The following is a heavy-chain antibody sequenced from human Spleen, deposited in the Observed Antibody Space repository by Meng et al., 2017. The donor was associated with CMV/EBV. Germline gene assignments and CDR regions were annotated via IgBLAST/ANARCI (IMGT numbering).Heavy chain of an antibody. Sequence: SCKTSGYAFSGYYIQWVRQAPGQGLEWMGHINPKTGAIKYAPKFQGRVTMTTDTSMSTAYMELTTLKSNDTAVFFCARESPSRIFDYWGQGTLVTVSS. J-gene: IGHJ4*02. D-gene: IGHD2-15*01. CDR2: INPKTGAI. CDR1: GYAFSGYY. CDR3: ARESPSRIFDY. V-gene: IGHV1-2*06.